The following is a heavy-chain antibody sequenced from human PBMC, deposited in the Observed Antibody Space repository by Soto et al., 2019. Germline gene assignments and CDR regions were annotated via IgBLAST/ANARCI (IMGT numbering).Heavy chain of an antibody. D-gene: IGHD6-19*01. CDR3: AKDVAGTGYWSTDAFDI. CDR2: ISGSGGST. J-gene: IGHJ3*02. Sequence: PGGSLRLSCAASGFTFSSYAMSWVRQAPGKGLEWVSAISGSGGSTYYAASVKGRFTISRDNSKNTLYLQMNSLRAEDTAVYYCAKDVAGTGYWSTDAFDIWGQGTMVTVSS. CDR1: GFTFSSYA. V-gene: IGHV3-23*01.